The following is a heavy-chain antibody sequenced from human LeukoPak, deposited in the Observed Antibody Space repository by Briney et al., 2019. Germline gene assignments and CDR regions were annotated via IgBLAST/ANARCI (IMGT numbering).Heavy chain of an antibody. CDR1: GFTFSNYG. Sequence: GGSLRLSCATSGFTFSNYGMHWVRLAPGKGLEWVAVISYDVTVTDTYYADSVRGRFTISRDNSKNTLHLQMNSLRAEDTAVYYCAKAAAYIVATKDAFDIWGQGTMVTVSS. CDR3: AKAAAYIVATKDAFDI. J-gene: IGHJ3*02. V-gene: IGHV3-30*18. D-gene: IGHD5-12*01. CDR2: ISYDVTVTDT.